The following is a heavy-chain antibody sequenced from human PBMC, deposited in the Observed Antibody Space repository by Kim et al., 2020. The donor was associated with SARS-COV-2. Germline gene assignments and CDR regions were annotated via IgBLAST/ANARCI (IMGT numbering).Heavy chain of an antibody. CDR2: ISSSSSYI. CDR1: GFTFSSYS. CDR3: ARVGSDWLLYTARTGYEIDYYYGMDV. V-gene: IGHV3-21*01. Sequence: GGSLRLSCAASGFTFSSYSMNWVRQAPGKGLEWVSSISSSSSYIYYADSVKGRFTISRDNAKYSLYLQMNSLRAEDTAVYYCARVGSDWLLYTARTGYEIDYYYGMDVWGQGTTVTVSS. J-gene: IGHJ6*02. D-gene: IGHD3-9*01.